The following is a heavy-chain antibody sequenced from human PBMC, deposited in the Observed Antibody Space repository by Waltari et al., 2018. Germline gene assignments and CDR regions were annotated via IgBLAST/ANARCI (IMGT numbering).Heavy chain of an antibody. CDR2: VHHTGNT. J-gene: IGHJ4*02. Sequence: QVQLQESGPGLVKPSGTLSLTCAVSGASISNNNWWSWVRQSPGKGLEWIGEVHHTGNTNYNPSLKSRVTMSVAKSKDQFSLKLNSVTAADTAVYYCARDTSTVTTDLFDSWGRGTLVSV. V-gene: IGHV4-4*02. CDR1: GASISNNNW. CDR3: ARDTSTVTTDLFDS. D-gene: IGHD4-17*01.